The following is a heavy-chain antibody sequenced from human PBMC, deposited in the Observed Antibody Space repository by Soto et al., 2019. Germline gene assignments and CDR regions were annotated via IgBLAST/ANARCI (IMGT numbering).Heavy chain of an antibody. CDR1: GFTFSSYS. V-gene: IGHV3-21*01. Sequence: PRLSCAASGFTFSSYSMNWVRQAPGKGLEWVSSISSSSSYIYYADSVKGRFTISRDNAKNSLYLQMNSLRAEDTAVYYCARVPVAARPPYYYGMDVWGQGTTVTVSS. J-gene: IGHJ6*02. CDR3: ARVPVAARPPYYYGMDV. D-gene: IGHD6-6*01. CDR2: ISSSSSYI.